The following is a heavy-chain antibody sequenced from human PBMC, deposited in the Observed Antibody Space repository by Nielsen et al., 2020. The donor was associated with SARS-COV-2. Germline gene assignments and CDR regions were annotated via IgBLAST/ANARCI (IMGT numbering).Heavy chain of an antibody. CDR3: VRGSSDYMDV. V-gene: IGHV4-39*07. CDR2: INHSGNT. Sequence: SETLSLTCTVSGGSISSSSYYWGWIRQPPGKGLEWIGQINHSGNTNYNPSFRSRVLISVDTSKKDFSLRLTSVTAADTAVYYCVRGSSDYMDVWGEGTTVTVSS. CDR1: GGSISSSSYY. J-gene: IGHJ6*03.